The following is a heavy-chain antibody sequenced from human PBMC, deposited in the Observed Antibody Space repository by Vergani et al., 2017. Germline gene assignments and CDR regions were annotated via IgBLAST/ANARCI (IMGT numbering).Heavy chain of an antibody. Sequence: EVQLVESGGGVVQPGRSLRLSCAASGFTFSSYGMHWVRQAPGKGLEWVSYISSSSSTIYYADSVKGRFTISRDNAKNSLYLQMNSLRAEDTAVYYCARDKELRFLEWLSLTDYYYYYGMDVWGQGTTVTVSS. V-gene: IGHV3-48*01. D-gene: IGHD3-3*01. CDR3: ARDKELRFLEWLSLTDYYYYYGMDV. J-gene: IGHJ6*02. CDR2: ISSSSSTI. CDR1: GFTFSSYG.